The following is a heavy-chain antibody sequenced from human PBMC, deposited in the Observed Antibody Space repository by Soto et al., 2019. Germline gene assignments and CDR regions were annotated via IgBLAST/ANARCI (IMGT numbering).Heavy chain of an antibody. V-gene: IGHV2-5*02. Sequence: SGPTLANPTQTLTLPCTFSWFSLSTRGVGVGWIRQPPGKALEWLALIYWDDDKRYSPSLKSRLTITKDTSKNQVVLTMTNMDPVDTATYYCAHSGPNRGSWSNWFDPWGQGTLVTVSS. CDR2: IYWDDDK. D-gene: IGHD6-13*01. J-gene: IGHJ5*02. CDR1: WFSLSTRGVG. CDR3: AHSGPNRGSWSNWFDP.